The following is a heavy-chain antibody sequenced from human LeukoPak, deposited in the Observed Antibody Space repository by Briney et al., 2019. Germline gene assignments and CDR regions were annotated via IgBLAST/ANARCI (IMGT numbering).Heavy chain of an antibody. CDR2: VRYDGNNP. D-gene: IGHD4-17*01. CDR1: GFTFSSYG. Sequence: GGSLRLSCAASGFTFSSYGMHWVRQAPGKGLDWVAFVRYDGNNPYYSASVKGRFTISRDNSKNTVLLQMNNLRLEDAAVYYCARGSRYGDYPYYCDFWGQGTLVTVSS. V-gene: IGHV3-30*02. CDR3: ARGSRYGDYPYYCDF. J-gene: IGHJ4*02.